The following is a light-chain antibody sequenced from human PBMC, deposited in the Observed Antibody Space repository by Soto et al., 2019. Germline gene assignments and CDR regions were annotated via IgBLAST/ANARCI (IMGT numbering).Light chain of an antibody. J-gene: IGKJ4*01. Sequence: EIVLTQSPGTLSLSPGERATLSCRASQSVSTSYVAWYQQKFGQAPRLLIYDAFSRATGIPGRFSGSGSGTDFTLTISRLEPEDFAVYYCQQYGSSPLLTFGGGTKV. CDR2: DAF. CDR3: QQYGSSPLLT. CDR1: QSVSTSY. V-gene: IGKV3-20*01.